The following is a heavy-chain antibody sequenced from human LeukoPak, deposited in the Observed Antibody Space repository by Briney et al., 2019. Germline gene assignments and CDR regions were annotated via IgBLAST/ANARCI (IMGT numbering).Heavy chain of an antibody. CDR1: GFTFSGYE. CDR2: ISNSGSTV. Sequence: GGSLTLSCAASGFTFSGYEMNWVRQAPGKGLEWISYISNSGSTVYYADSVKGRFTISRDNAKNLLFLQLNSLRAEDTAVYYCARDKGSGSYYPFDYWGQGTLVTVSS. CDR3: ARDKGSGSYYPFDY. V-gene: IGHV3-48*03. D-gene: IGHD3-10*01. J-gene: IGHJ4*02.